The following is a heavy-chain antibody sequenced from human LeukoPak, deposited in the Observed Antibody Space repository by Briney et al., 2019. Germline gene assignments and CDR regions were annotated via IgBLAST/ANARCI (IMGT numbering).Heavy chain of an antibody. Sequence: ASVKVSCEASGYTFISHGNSWVRQAPGQGLEWMGWITGYNGKTNYAQKLQGRVTMTTVTSTSTAYMELRSLRSDDTAVYYCARFGLGKHIEVAGIPFDIGGQGTMVTVSS. V-gene: IGHV1-18*01. CDR2: ITGYNGKT. CDR1: GYTFISHG. J-gene: IGHJ3*02. CDR3: ARFGLGKHIEVAGIPFDI. D-gene: IGHD6-19*01.